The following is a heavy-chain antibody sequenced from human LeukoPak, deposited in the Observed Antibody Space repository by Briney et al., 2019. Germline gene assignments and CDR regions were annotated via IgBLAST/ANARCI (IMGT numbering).Heavy chain of an antibody. CDR2: IGSRGASA. Sequence: GGSLRLSCAGSGFTFSDYAMSWVRQAPGKGLEWVSAIGSRGASAYYADSVKGRFSISRDNSKNTVYLQMNSLRAEDTAVYFCAKGIGRTGSSGNLDFRRSVGWDAFDVWGQGTLVTVSS. CDR3: AKGIGRTGSSGNLDFRRSVGWDAFDV. CDR1: GFTFSDYA. D-gene: IGHD3-10*01. V-gene: IGHV3-23*01. J-gene: IGHJ3*01.